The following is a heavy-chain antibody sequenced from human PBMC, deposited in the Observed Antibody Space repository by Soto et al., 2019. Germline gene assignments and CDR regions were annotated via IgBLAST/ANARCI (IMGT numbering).Heavy chain of an antibody. CDR2: IRSQPYGGTA. V-gene: IGHV3-49*03. J-gene: IGHJ4*02. CDR3: IGSFPF. D-gene: IGHD3-10*01. CDR1: GFPFGNFL. Sequence: GSLRLSCAAFGFPFGNFLMSWFRQATGKGMEWVGFIRSQPYGGTAEYAASVRGRFTISRDDSKGIAYLQMNSLQTEDSGVYYCIGSFPFWGQGTLVTVSS.